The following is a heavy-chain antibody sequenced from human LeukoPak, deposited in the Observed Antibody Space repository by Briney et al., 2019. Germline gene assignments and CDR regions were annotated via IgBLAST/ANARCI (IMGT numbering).Heavy chain of an antibody. CDR2: ISYDGRNK. D-gene: IGHD3-9*01. V-gene: IGHV3-30-3*01. CDR1: GFSFSTYT. J-gene: IGHJ6*02. Sequence: GGSLRLSCAASGFSFSTYTIHWVRQAPGKGLEWVAVISYDGRNKYYTDSVKGRFTISRDNSKNTLYLQMNSLRTEDTAVYYCARSPSYYDILTGYYRAGYYGMDVWGQGTTVTVSS. CDR3: ARSPSYYDILTGYYRAGYYGMDV.